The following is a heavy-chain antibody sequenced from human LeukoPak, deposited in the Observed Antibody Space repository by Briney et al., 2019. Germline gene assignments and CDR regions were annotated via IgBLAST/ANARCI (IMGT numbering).Heavy chain of an antibody. Sequence: GGSLRLSCTASGFTFGDYAMSWIRQAPGKGLEWVSAISGSGGSTYYADSVKGRFTISRDNSKNTLYLQMNSLRAEDTAVYYCAKDMEAASRDYYYYGMDVWGQGTTVTVSS. D-gene: IGHD2-15*01. V-gene: IGHV3-23*01. CDR2: ISGSGGST. CDR1: GFTFGDYA. CDR3: AKDMEAASRDYYYYGMDV. J-gene: IGHJ6*02.